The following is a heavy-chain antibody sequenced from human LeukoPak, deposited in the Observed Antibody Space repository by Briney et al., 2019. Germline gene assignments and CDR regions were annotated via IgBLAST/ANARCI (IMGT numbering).Heavy chain of an antibody. V-gene: IGHV3-30*02. CDR1: GFTFSSYG. D-gene: IGHD3-22*01. Sequence: GGSLRLSCAASGFTFSSYGMHWVRQAPGKGLEWVAFIRYDGSNRYYADSVKGRFTISRDNSKNTLYLQMNSLRAEDTAVYYCARDSRYYDSSGTDAFDIWGQGTMVTVSS. CDR2: IRYDGSNR. CDR3: ARDSRYYDSSGTDAFDI. J-gene: IGHJ3*02.